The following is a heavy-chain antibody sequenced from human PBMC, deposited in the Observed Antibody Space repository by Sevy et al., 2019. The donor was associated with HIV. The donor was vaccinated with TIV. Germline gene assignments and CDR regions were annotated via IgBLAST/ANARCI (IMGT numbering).Heavy chain of an antibody. J-gene: IGHJ5*02. CDR2: IWHDGSKK. Sequence: GGSLRLSCAASAFSFSFHGMHWVRQAPGKGLEWVAFIWHDGSKKYFADSVKGRFTISRDNSKNTLFLQMNSVSVEDTAVYYCARETDNSARWLDPWGQGTLVTVSS. V-gene: IGHV3-30*02. CDR3: ARETDNSARWLDP. CDR1: AFSFSFHG. D-gene: IGHD4-4*01.